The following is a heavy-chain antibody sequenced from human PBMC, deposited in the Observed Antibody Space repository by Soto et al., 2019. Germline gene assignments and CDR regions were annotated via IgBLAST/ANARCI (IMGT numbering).Heavy chain of an antibody. V-gene: IGHV3-21*01. J-gene: IGHJ6*02. CDR2: ISSSSSYI. CDR3: ERDQVHIAAAGTLYYYGMDV. CDR1: GFTFSSYS. D-gene: IGHD6-13*01. Sequence: EVQLVESGGGLVKPGGSLRLSCAASGFTFSSYSMNWVRQAPGKGLEWVSSISSSSSYIYYADSVKGRFTISRDNAKNSLYLQMTSLRAEDTAVYYCERDQVHIAAAGTLYYYGMDVWGQGTTVTVSS.